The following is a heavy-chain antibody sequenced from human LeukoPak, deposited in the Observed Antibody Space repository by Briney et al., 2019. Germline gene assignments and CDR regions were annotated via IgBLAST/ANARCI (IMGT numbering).Heavy chain of an antibody. CDR2: MNPNSGNT. CDR3: ASSAGITGTEYYFDY. J-gene: IGHJ4*02. CDR1: GYTFTSYD. D-gene: IGHD1-20*01. V-gene: IGHV1-8*01. Sequence: ASVKVSCKASGYTFTSYDINWVRQATGQGLEWMGWMNPNSGNTGYAQKFQGRVTVTRNTSISTAYMELSSLRSEDTAVYYCASSAGITGTEYYFDYWGQGTLVTVSS.